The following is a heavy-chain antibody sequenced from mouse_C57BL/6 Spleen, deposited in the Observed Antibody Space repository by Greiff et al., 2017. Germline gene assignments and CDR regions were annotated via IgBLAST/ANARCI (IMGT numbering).Heavy chain of an antibody. CDR2: IHPNSGST. D-gene: IGHD1-1*01. J-gene: IGHJ1*03. CDR3: ARYGYYYGSSYGYFDV. V-gene: IGHV1-64*01. CDR1: GYTFTSYW. Sequence: QVQLQQPGAELVKPGASVKLSCKASGYTFTSYWMHWVKQRPGQGLEWIGMIHPNSGSTNYNEKFKSKATLTVDKSSSTAYMQLSILTSEDSAVYYCARYGYYYGSSYGYFDVWGTGTTVTVSS.